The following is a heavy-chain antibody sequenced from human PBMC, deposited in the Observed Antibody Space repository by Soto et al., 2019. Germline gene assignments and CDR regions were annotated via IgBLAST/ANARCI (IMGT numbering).Heavy chain of an antibody. CDR3: ARELEGGVFDI. Sequence: SETLSLTCTVSGGPVRDAFSYWTWIRQPPGKGPEWMGYLSYTGSTYYNPSLRNRATISVDGSSNLLSLRLSSVTAADTAVYYCARELEGGVFDIWGRGTLVTVSS. D-gene: IGHD2-8*02. J-gene: IGHJ3*02. CDR2: LSYTGST. V-gene: IGHV4-30-4*01. CDR1: GGPVRDAFSY.